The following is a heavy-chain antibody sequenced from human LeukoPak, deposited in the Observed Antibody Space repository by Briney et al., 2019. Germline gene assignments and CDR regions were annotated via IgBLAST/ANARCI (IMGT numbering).Heavy chain of an antibody. CDR1: AFTLSSYA. D-gene: IGHD1-26*01. CDR2: IGASGGST. Sequence: PGGSRRLACAVSAFTLSSYAMSWVRQAPGKGLEWVSAIGASGGSTYYADSVKGRFTISRDNSKNTLYLQMNSLRVEDTAVYYCAKRGGSYRGFDYWGQGTLVTVSS. CDR3: AKRGGSYRGFDY. V-gene: IGHV3-23*01. J-gene: IGHJ4*02.